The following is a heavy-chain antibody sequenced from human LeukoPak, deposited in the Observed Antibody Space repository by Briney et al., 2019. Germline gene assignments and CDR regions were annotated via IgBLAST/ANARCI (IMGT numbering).Heavy chain of an antibody. CDR2: IYYSRST. D-gene: IGHD6-19*01. V-gene: IGHV4-59*01. Sequence: TSETLSLTCTVSGGSMSGSYWSWIRQPPGKGLEWIGYIYYSRSTEYNPSLKSRVTISIDTSKNQFSLKLSSVTAADTAVYYCARGGWSMDSWGQGTLVTVSS. CDR3: ARGGWSMDS. J-gene: IGHJ4*02. CDR1: GGSMSGSY.